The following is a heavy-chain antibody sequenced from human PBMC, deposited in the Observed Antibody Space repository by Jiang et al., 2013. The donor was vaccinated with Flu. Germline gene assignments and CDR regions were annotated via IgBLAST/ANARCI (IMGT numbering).Heavy chain of an antibody. CDR3: ARDHYDFWSGMVENWFDP. CDR1: SISSSSYY. J-gene: IGHJ5*02. D-gene: IGHD3-3*01. CDR2: IYYSGST. Sequence: SISSSSYYWGWIRQPPGKGLEWIGSIYYSGSTYYNPSLKSRVTISVDTSKNQFSLKLSSVTAADTAVYYCARDHYDFWSGMVENWFDPWGQGTLVTVSS. V-gene: IGHV4-39*07.